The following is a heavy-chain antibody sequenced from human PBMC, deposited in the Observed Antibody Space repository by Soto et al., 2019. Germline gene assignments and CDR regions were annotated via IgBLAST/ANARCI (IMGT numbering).Heavy chain of an antibody. CDR3: ARGRTMPHDAFDI. CDR1: GFTFSSDS. CDR2: ISSSSSYI. J-gene: IGHJ3*02. Sequence: GGSLRLSCAASGFTFSSDSMNWVRQAPGKGLEWVSSISSSSSYIYYADSVKGRFTISRDNAKNSLYLQMNSLRAEDTAVYYGARGRTMPHDAFDIWGQGTMVTVSS. V-gene: IGHV3-21*01. D-gene: IGHD2-2*01.